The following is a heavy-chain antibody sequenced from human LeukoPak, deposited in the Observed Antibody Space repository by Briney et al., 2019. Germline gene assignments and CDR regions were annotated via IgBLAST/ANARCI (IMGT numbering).Heavy chain of an antibody. V-gene: IGHV3-23*01. D-gene: IGHD3-10*01. CDR3: AATYGSGSRGDAFDI. Sequence: GGSLRLSCAASGFTFSSYVMSWVRQAPGKGLEWVSGISGSGGRTYYADSVKGRFTISRDNSKNTLYLQMNSLRAEDTAVYYCAATYGSGSRGDAFDIWGQGTMVTVSS. J-gene: IGHJ3*02. CDR1: GFTFSSYV. CDR2: ISGSGGRT.